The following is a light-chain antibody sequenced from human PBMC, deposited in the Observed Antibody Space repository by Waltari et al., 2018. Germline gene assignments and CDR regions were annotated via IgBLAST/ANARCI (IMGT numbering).Light chain of an antibody. J-gene: IGKJ1*01. CDR2: GAS. CDR3: QHYVRLPVT. V-gene: IGKV3-20*01. Sequence: DSVFTQPPCTLSLSPGQRATLSLAWYQQKPGQAPRLLIYGASTRAPGIPDRFSGGGSGTDFSLTISRLEPEDFAVYHCQHYVRLPVTFGQGTKVEIK.